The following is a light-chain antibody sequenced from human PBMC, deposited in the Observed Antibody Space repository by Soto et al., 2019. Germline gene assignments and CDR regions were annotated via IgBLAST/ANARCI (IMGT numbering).Light chain of an antibody. J-gene: IGKJ4*01. CDR1: QSVSSS. CDR2: GAS. CDR3: QQYGSSPLT. V-gene: IGKV3-20*01. Sequence: EIVLTQSPGTLSLSPGERATLSCRASQSVSSSLAWYQQKPGQAPRLLISGASSRATGIPDRFSGSGSGTDFTLTISRLEPEDFAVYYCQQYGSSPLTCGGGTKVEIK.